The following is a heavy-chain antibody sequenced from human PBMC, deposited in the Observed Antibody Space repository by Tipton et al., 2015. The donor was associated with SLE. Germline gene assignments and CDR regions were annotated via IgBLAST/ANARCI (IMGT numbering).Heavy chain of an antibody. V-gene: IGHV4-59*01. CDR2: IYYSGST. D-gene: IGHD2-15*01. CDR1: GGSISSYY. J-gene: IGHJ5*02. Sequence: LRLSCTVSGGSISSYYWSWIRQPPGKGLEWIGYIYYSGSTNYNPSLKSRVTISVDTSKNQFSLKLSSVTAADTAVYYCAMGGARYCSGGSCYYFGFDPWCQGTLVTVSS. CDR3: AMGGARYCSGGSCYYFGFDP.